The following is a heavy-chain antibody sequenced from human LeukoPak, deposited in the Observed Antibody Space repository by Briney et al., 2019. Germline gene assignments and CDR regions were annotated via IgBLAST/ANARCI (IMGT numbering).Heavy chain of an antibody. CDR1: GFTFSNSW. D-gene: IGHD3-10*02. Sequence: GGSLRLSCAAYGFTFSNSWMSWVRQAPGRGLECVANIKEDGSGQYYEASVKGRFTISRDNAKNSLYLQMNSLRAEDTAVYYCAELGITMIGGVWGKGTTVTISS. V-gene: IGHV3-7*01. CDR3: AELGITMIGGV. CDR2: IKEDGSGQ. J-gene: IGHJ6*04.